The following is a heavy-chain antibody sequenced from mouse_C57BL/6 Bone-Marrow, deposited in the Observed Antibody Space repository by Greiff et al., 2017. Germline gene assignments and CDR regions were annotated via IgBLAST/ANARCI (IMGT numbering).Heavy chain of an antibody. CDR3: ARHGGVYAMDY. CDR2: INSDGGST. CDR1: EYEFPSHD. V-gene: IGHV5-2*01. J-gene: IGHJ4*01. Sequence: EVKVVESGGGLVQPGESLKLSCESNEYEFPSHDMSWVRKTPEKRLELVAAINSDGGSTYYPDTMERRFIISRDNTKKTLCLQMSSLRSEDTALYYGARHGGVYAMDYWGQGTSVTVSS.